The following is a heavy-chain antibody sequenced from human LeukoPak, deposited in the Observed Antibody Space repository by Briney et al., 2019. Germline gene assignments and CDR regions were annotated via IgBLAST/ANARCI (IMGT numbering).Heavy chain of an antibody. V-gene: IGHV3-23*01. CDR1: GFTFRNFA. J-gene: IGHJ4*02. CDR2: ISGSASST. D-gene: IGHD5-18*01. Sequence: GGSLRLSCAAFGFTFRNFAMSWVGQGQGKGVEGDSGISGSASSTYYADPVKGRFTSCRVNYNNMPYLQMSRRSARDTAILYCAQVAWYSYNFGGQGTLVTVSS. CDR3: AQVAWYSYNF.